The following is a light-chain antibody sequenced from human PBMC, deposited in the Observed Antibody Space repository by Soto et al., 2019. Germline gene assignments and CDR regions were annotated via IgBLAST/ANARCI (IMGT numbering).Light chain of an antibody. J-gene: IGLJ1*01. CDR2: DVS. CDR1: SSDVGGYNY. Sequence: QSVLTQPASVSGSPGQSITISCTGTSSDVGGYNYVSWYQQHPGKAPKLMVYDVSNRPSVVSNRFSGSKSGNTASLTISGLQAEDEADYYCSSYTSSSLHVFGAGTKV. V-gene: IGLV2-14*03. CDR3: SSYTSSSLHV.